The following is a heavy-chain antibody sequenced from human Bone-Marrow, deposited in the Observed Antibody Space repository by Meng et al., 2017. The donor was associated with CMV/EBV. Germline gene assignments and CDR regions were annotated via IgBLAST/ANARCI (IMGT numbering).Heavy chain of an antibody. CDR3: ARDGFMITFGGASAY. CDR1: GGTFTSYG. CDR2: ISAYNGNT. J-gene: IGHJ4*02. D-gene: IGHD3-16*01. Sequence: ASVKVSYKASGGTFTSYGITWVRQAPGQGLEWMGWISAYNGNTNYAQKLQGRVTMTTDTSTSTAYMELRSLRSDDTAVYYCARDGFMITFGGASAYWGQGTLVTVSS. V-gene: IGHV1-18*01.